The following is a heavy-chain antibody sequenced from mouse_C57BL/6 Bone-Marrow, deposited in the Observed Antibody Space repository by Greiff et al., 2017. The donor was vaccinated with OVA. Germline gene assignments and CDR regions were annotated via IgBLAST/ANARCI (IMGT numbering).Heavy chain of an antibody. V-gene: IGHV1-63*01. J-gene: IGHJ2*01. Sequence: QVQLQQSGAELVRPGTSVKMSCKASGYTFTNYWIGWAKQRPGHGLEWIGDIYPGGGYTNYNEKFKGKATLTADKSSSTAYMQVSSLTSEDSAIYYCSRWGGLLFDYWGQGTTLTVSS. D-gene: IGHD3-1*01. CDR3: SRWGGLLFDY. CDR2: IYPGGGYT. CDR1: GYTFTNYW.